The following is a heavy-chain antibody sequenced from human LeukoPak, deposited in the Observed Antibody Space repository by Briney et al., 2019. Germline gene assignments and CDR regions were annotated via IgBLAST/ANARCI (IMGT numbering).Heavy chain of an antibody. V-gene: IGHV4-34*01. CDR2: INHSGST. D-gene: IGHD6-6*01. CDR1: GGSFSGYY. J-gene: IGHJ4*02. CDR3: ARVLEYSSSPSFDY. Sequence: SETLSLTCAVYGGSFSGYYWSWIRQPPGKGLEWIGEINHSGSTNYNPSLKSRVTISVDTSKNQFSLKLSSVTAADTAAYYCARVLEYSSSPSFDYWGQGTLVTVSS.